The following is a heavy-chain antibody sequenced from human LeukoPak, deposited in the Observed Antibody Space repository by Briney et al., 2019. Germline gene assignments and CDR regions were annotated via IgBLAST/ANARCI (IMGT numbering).Heavy chain of an antibody. CDR3: ARNVPATAKSPIDY. D-gene: IGHD2-2*01. J-gene: IGHJ4*02. CDR1: GFTFSTYG. CDR2: ITNEGSNK. V-gene: IGHV3-30*12. Sequence: GGSLRLSCAASGFTFSTYGMHWVRQAPSKGLEWVAFITNEGSNKYYTDSVKGRFTISRDNSKNTLYLQMNSLRAEDTAVYYCARNVPATAKSPIDYWGQGTLVTVSS.